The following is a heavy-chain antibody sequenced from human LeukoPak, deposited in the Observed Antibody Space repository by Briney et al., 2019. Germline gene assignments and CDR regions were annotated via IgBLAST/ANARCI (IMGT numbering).Heavy chain of an antibody. V-gene: IGHV3-30*19. J-gene: IGHJ4*02. CDR1: GFTFSIYR. CDR3: ARALELKAFDY. CDR2: ISYDGSNK. Sequence: GGFLRLSCAASGFTFSIYRMHWVRQAPCKGLEWVAVISYDGSNKYYADSVKGRFTISRDNSKNTLYLQMNSLRAEDTAVYYCARALELKAFDYWGQGTLVTVSS. D-gene: IGHD1-26*01.